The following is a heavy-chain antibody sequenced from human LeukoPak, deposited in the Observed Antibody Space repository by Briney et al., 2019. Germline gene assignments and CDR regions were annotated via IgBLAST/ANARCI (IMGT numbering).Heavy chain of an antibody. V-gene: IGHV3-48*03. CDR2: ISSSGSTI. J-gene: IGHJ5*02. CDR1: GFTFSSYE. D-gene: IGHD3-10*01. CDR3: ARGVRFGELLGWFDP. Sequence: GGSLRLSCAASGFTFSSYEMNWVRQAPGKGLEWVSYISSSGSTIYYADSVKGRFTISRDNAKNSLYLRMNSLRAEDTAVYYCARGVRFGELLGWFDPWGQGTLVTVSS.